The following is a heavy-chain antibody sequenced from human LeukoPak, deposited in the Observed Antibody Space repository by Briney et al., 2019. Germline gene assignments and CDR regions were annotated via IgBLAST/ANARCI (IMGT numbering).Heavy chain of an antibody. V-gene: IGHV1-2*02. CDR1: GNTFTDYY. Sequence: ASVKVSCKTSGNTFTDYYMNWVRQAPGQGLEWIGWINPKSGGTNYAQKFQGRVTMTRDTSISTAYMELNRLISDDSAVYYCARDKDGMDVWGQGTTATVSS. CDR3: ARDKDGMDV. J-gene: IGHJ6*02. D-gene: IGHD2-15*01. CDR2: INPKSGGT.